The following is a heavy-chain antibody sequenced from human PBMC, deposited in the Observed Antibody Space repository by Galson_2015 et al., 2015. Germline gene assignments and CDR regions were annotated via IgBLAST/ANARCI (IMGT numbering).Heavy chain of an antibody. Sequence: SLRLSCAASGFTFSSYWMHWVRQVPGKGLMWVSRIKGDGSSIIYADSVKGRFTISRDNTKNTVWLQMNSLRVEDTAVYYCAREFYGMDVWGQGTTVTVSS. CDR3: AREFYGMDV. V-gene: IGHV3-74*01. CDR2: IKGDGSSI. J-gene: IGHJ6*02. CDR1: GFTFSSYW.